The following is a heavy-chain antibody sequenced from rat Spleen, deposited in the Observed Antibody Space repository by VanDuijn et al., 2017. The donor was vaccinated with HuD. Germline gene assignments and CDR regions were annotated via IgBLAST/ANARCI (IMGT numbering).Heavy chain of an antibody. CDR3: ARHGYNSYFDY. CDR2: MWNDGDT. Sequence: QVQLKESGPGLVQPSQTLSLTCTVSGFSLTDYHVHWVRQPPGKGLEWMGMMWNDGDTSYDSALKSRLSINRDTSKSQVFLKMSSLQTEDTATYYCARHGYNSYFDYWGQGVMVTVSS. CDR1: GFSLTDYH. J-gene: IGHJ2*01. D-gene: IGHD1-9*01. V-gene: IGHV2-32*01.